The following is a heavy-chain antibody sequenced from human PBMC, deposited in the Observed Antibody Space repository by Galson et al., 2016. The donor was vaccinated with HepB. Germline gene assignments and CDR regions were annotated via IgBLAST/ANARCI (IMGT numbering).Heavy chain of an antibody. V-gene: IGHV3-53*01. Sequence: SLRLSCAASGFTVSSNYMSWVRQAPGKGLEWVSVIYTDGRTYYADSVKGRFTISRDTSKNTLYLEMNSLRAEDTAIYYCARAFRYGTGWYGRNDCWGQGTLVTVSS. J-gene: IGHJ4*02. CDR2: IYTDGRT. CDR3: ARAFRYGTGWYGRNDC. CDR1: GFTVSSNY. D-gene: IGHD6-19*01.